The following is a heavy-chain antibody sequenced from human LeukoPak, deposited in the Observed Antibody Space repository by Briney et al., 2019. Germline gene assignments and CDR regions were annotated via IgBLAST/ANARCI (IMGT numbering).Heavy chain of an antibody. CDR3: ARGPISGWSADY. D-gene: IGHD6-19*01. CDR2: ISNSGSMI. Sequence: PGGFLRLSCAVSGLTFSSYNMNWVRQAPGKGLEWVSYISNSGSMIYYADSVKGRFTLSRDNAKSSLYLQMNSLRDEDTAVYYCARGPISGWSADYWGQGTLVTVSS. J-gene: IGHJ4*02. CDR1: GLTFSSYN. V-gene: IGHV3-48*02.